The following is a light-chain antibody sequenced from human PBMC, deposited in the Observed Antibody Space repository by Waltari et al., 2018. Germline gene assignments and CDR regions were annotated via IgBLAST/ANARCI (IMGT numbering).Light chain of an antibody. V-gene: IGKV3-15*01. CDR3: QQYNRWPPIT. Sequence: EVVMTQSPATLSVFPGESATLSCRASKTVSSNLAWYQQRPGQAPRLLIFDASTRAPSVPARFSGSGSGTEFTLTIRSLQSEDSAVYYCQQYNRWPPITFGQGTRLEIK. CDR1: KTVSSN. J-gene: IGKJ5*01. CDR2: DAS.